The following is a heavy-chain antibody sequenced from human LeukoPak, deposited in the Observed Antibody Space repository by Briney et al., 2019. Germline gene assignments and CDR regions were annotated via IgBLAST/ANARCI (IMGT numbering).Heavy chain of an antibody. CDR2: INSGGFSI. V-gene: IGHV3-74*01. J-gene: IGHJ6*02. CDR1: GFTFSAYW. CDR3: AKGLIAVAGKGGYYYGMDV. D-gene: IGHD6-19*01. Sequence: PGGSLRLSWAASGFTFSAYWMHWVRQAPGKGLVWVSRINSGGFSIAYADSVKGRFTISRDNSKNTLYLQMNSLRAEDTAVYYCAKGLIAVAGKGGYYYGMDVWGQGTTVTVSS.